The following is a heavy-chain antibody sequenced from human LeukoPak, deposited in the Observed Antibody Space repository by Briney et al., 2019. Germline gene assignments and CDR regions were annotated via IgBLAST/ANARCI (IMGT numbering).Heavy chain of an antibody. J-gene: IGHJ4*02. CDR2: ISAYNGNT. CDR1: GYTFTSYG. Sequence: ASVKVSCKASGYTFTSYGISWVRQAPGQGLEWMGWISAYNGNTNYAQKLQGRVTMTTDTSTSIAYMELRSLRSDDTAVYYCAMHDYGDLRVTWGQGTLVTVSS. V-gene: IGHV1-18*01. CDR3: AMHDYGDLRVT. D-gene: IGHD4-17*01.